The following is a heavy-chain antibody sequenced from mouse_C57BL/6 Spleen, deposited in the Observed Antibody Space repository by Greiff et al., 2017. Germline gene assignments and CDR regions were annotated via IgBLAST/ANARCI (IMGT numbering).Heavy chain of an antibody. CDR3: TRERVLLYYFDY. CDR1: GFTFSSYA. V-gene: IGHV5-9-1*02. CDR2: ISSGGDYI. D-gene: IGHD2-14*01. Sequence: EVQRVESGEGLVKPGGSLKLSCAASGFTFSSYAMSWVRQTPEKRLEWVAYISSGGDYIYYADTVKGRFTISRDNARNTLYLQMSSLKSEDTAMYYCTRERVLLYYFDYWGQGTTLTVSS. J-gene: IGHJ2*01.